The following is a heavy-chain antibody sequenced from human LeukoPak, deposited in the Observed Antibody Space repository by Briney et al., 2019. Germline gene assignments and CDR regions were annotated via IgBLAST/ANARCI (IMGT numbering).Heavy chain of an antibody. CDR2: ISGSGGST. CDR1: GFTFSSYA. Sequence: GGSLRLSCAASGFTFSSYAMSWVRQAPGKGLEWVSSISGSGGSTYYADSVNGRFTISRDNSKNTLYLQMKSLRAEDTAVSYCAKACDPYDRSGYFDYWGQGTLVTVSS. CDR3: AKACDPYDRSGYFDY. D-gene: IGHD3-22*01. V-gene: IGHV3-23*01. J-gene: IGHJ4*02.